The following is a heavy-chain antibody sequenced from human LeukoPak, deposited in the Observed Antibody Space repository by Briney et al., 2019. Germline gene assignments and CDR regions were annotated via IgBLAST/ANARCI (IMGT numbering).Heavy chain of an antibody. CDR1: GGHISSYY. CDR3: AREVGYCSGGSCYSYFDY. V-gene: IGHV4-59*12. J-gene: IGHJ4*02. Sequence: SETLSLTCTVSGGHISSYYWSWIRQPPGKGLEWIADIYYSGSSTYNSSLRSRVTISIDTSENQFSLKLTSVTAADTAVYYCAREVGYCSGGSCYSYFDYWGQGTLVTVSS. CDR2: IYYSGSS. D-gene: IGHD2-15*01.